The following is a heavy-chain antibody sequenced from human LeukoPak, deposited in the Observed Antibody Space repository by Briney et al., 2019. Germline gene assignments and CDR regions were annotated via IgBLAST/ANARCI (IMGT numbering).Heavy chain of an antibody. CDR1: GDSIHGYY. V-gene: IGHV4-4*07. J-gene: IGHJ5*02. Sequence: PSETLSLTCSVSGDSIHGYYWSWIRQTAGKGLEWIGRVHPTGGTNFNPSLQSRVTMSMDKSKNHVSLRLTSVTAADTALYFCARDASSGRYGSNWLDPWGQGTLVIVSS. D-gene: IGHD6-13*01. CDR2: VHPTGGT. CDR3: ARDASSGRYGSNWLDP.